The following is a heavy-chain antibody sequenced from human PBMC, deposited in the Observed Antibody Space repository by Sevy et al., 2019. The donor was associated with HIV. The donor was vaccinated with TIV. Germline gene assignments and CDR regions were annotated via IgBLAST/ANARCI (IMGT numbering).Heavy chain of an antibody. CDR3: ARDAIDIVVVVAATYPGAFDI. Sequence: GGSLRLSCAASGFTFSSYAMHWVRQAPGKGLEWVAVISYDGSNKYYADSVKGRFTISRDNSKNTLYLQINSLRAEDTAVYYCARDAIDIVVVVAATYPGAFDIWGQGTMVTVSS. J-gene: IGHJ3*02. CDR1: GFTFSSYA. D-gene: IGHD2-15*01. CDR2: ISYDGSNK. V-gene: IGHV3-30-3*01.